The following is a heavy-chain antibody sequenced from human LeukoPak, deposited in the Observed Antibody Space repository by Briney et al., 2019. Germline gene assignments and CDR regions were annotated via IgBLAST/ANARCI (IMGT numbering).Heavy chain of an antibody. CDR1: EFTFSNYA. Sequence: GGSLRLSCAASEFTFSNYAMIWVRQAPGKGLEWVSSISSSSSYIYYADSVKGRFTISRDNAKNSLYLQMNSLRAEDTAVYYCARDANENYYYYYYGMDVWGQGTTVTVSS. V-gene: IGHV3-21*01. CDR3: ARDANENYYYYYYGMDV. D-gene: IGHD1-1*01. CDR2: ISSSSSYI. J-gene: IGHJ6*02.